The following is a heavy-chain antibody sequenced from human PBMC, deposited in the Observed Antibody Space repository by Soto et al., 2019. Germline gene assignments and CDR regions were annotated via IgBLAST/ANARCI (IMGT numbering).Heavy chain of an antibody. D-gene: IGHD6-13*01. CDR2: FDPEDGET. CDR3: ATVVSSSWYTLDY. Sequence: ASVTVSCKVSGYTLTELSMHWVRQAPGKGLEWMGGFDPEDGETIYAQKFQGRVTMTEDTSTDTAYMELSSLRSEDTAVYYCATVVSSSWYTLDYWGQGTLVTVSS. CDR1: GYTLTELS. V-gene: IGHV1-24*01. J-gene: IGHJ4*02.